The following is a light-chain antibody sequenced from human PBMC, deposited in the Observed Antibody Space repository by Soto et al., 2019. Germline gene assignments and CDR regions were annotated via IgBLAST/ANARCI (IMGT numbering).Light chain of an antibody. V-gene: IGLV2-8*01. CDR2: EVT. CDR3: SSYAGSNNFVV. CDR1: SSDVGGYNY. Sequence: QSVLTQPPSASGSPGQSVTISCTGTSSDVGGYNYVSWYRQYPGKAPKLMIFEVTKRPSGVPDRLSGSKSGNTASLTVSGLQAEDEAHYYCSSYAGSNNFVVFGGGTKLTVL. J-gene: IGLJ2*01.